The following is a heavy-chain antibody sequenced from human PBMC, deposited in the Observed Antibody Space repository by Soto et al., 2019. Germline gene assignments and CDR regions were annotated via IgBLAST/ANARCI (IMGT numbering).Heavy chain of an antibody. Sequence: EVQLVESGGGLVEPGGSLRLSCAASGFSFNTYTMNWVRQSPGKGLEWVSSITPSSDYIYYGDSMNGRFTVSRDNAKNSMFLLMDSLRAEDTAVYYCARDRGYKKEDGMDVWGQGTTVTVSS. V-gene: IGHV3-21*01. D-gene: IGHD3-10*01. CDR2: ITPSSDYI. CDR1: GFSFNTYT. J-gene: IGHJ6*02. CDR3: ARDRGYKKEDGMDV.